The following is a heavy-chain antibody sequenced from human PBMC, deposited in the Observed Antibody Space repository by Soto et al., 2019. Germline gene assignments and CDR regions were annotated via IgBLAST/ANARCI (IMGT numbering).Heavy chain of an antibody. Sequence: EVQLLESGGGLVQPGGSLRLSCAASGFTFSSYAMSWVRQAPGKGLEWVSAISGSGGSTYYADSVKGRFTISRDNSKNTLYLQMNSLRAEDTAVYYCAKTLRDYIWGSAWFDPWGQGTLVTVSS. D-gene: IGHD3-16*01. CDR2: ISGSGGST. J-gene: IGHJ5*02. CDR1: GFTFSSYA. V-gene: IGHV3-23*01. CDR3: AKTLRDYIWGSAWFDP.